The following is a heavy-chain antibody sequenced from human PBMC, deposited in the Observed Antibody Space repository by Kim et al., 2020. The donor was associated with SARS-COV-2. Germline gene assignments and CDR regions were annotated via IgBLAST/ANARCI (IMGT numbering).Heavy chain of an antibody. D-gene: IGHD2-15*01. CDR2: ISYDGSNK. CDR1: GFTFSSYA. J-gene: IGHJ6*02. CDR3: ARDEGYCSGGSCYAGYYYYGMEV. V-gene: IGHV3-30*04. Sequence: GGSLRLSCAASGFTFSSYAMHWVRQAPGKGLEWVAVISYDGSNKYYADSVKGRFTISRDNSKNTLYLQMNSLRAEDTAVYYCARDEGYCSGGSCYAGYYYYGMEVWGQGTTVTVSS.